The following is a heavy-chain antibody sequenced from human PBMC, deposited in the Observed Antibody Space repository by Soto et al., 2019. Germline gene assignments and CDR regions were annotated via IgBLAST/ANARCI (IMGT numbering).Heavy chain of an antibody. V-gene: IGHV3-15*07. D-gene: IGHD6-19*01. CDR2: IKSKTDGGTT. Sequence: EVQLVESGGGLVKPGGSLRLSCAASGFTFSNAWMNWVRQAPGKGQEWVGRIKSKTDGGTTDYAAPVKGRFTITREDSKNTLYLQMLSLTNEDTDVYYCTTDHGSGWYRNKTKKYQNYSCGMDVWGQGTTVTDSS. CDR1: GFTFSNAW. CDR3: TTDHGSGWYRNKTKKYQNYSCGMDV. J-gene: IGHJ6*02.